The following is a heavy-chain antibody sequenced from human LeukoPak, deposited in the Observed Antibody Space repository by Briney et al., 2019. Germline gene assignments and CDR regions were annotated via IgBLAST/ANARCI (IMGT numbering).Heavy chain of an antibody. CDR3: ARRGYSYAYYYYYYMDV. CDR1: GGSISSDF. J-gene: IGHJ6*03. Sequence: PSETLSLTCTVSGGSISSDFWIWVRQPPGKGLEWIGSIYYSGSTYYNPSLKSRVTISVDTSKNQFSLKLSSVTAADTAVYYCARRGYSYAYYYYYYMDVWGKGTTVTVSS. D-gene: IGHD5-18*01. CDR2: IYYSGST. V-gene: IGHV4-59*05.